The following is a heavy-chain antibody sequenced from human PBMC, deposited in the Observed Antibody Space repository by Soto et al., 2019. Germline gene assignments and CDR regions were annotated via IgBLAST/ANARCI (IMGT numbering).Heavy chain of an antibody. J-gene: IGHJ4*02. Sequence: PGGSLRVSCAASGFTFSSYGRHWVRQAPGKGLVWVSRINSDGSSTSYADSVKGRFTISRDNAKNTLYLQMNSLRAEDTAVYYYDGSAYYPFDYWGQGRMVTVSS. CDR2: INSDGSST. CDR3: DGSAYYPFDY. V-gene: IGHV3-74*01. CDR1: GFTFSSYG. D-gene: IGHD3-22*01.